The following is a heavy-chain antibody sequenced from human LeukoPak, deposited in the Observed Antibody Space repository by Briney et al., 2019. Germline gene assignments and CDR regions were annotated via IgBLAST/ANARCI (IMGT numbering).Heavy chain of an antibody. Sequence: SETLSLTCTVSGGFISSYYWSWIRQPPGKGLEWIGYIYYSGSTNYNPSLKSRVTISVDTSKNQFSLKLSSVTAADTAVYYCAGGGQYYDFWSGSFNYYYYYGMDVWGQGTTVTVSS. CDR3: AGGGQYYDFWSGSFNYYYYYGMDV. CDR2: IYYSGST. V-gene: IGHV4-59*08. CDR1: GGFISSYY. J-gene: IGHJ6*02. D-gene: IGHD3-3*01.